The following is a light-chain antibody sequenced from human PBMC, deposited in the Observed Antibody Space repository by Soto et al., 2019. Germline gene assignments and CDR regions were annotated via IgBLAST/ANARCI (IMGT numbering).Light chain of an antibody. CDR1: QGITSW. J-gene: IGKJ1*01. Sequence: DIHMTQSAASVSASLGDRVTITCGASQGITSWLVWYQQKKGKAPKLLIYAASSLQSGVPSRFSGSGYGTDFNLSITSLQTEDSASYYCLQDYGYPWTFGQGTKVDIK. CDR3: LQDYGYPWT. V-gene: IGKV1-12*01. CDR2: AAS.